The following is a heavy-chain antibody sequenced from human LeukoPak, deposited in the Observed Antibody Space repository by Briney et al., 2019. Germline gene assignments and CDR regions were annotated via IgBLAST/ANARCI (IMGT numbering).Heavy chain of an antibody. Sequence: GGSLRLSCAASGFTFSSYAMHWVRQAPGKGLEWVAVISYDGSNKYYADSVKGRFTISRDNSKNTLYLQMNSLRAEDTAVYYCARAIHDFWSGYFYYYYGMDVWGQGTTVTVSS. CDR2: ISYDGSNK. CDR1: GFTFSSYA. J-gene: IGHJ6*02. D-gene: IGHD3-3*01. V-gene: IGHV3-30-3*01. CDR3: ARAIHDFWSGYFYYYYGMDV.